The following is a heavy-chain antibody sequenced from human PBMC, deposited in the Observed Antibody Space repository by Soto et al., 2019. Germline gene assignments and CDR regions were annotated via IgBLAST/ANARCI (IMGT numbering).Heavy chain of an antibody. V-gene: IGHV1-18*04. D-gene: IGHD3-9*01. Sequence: QVQLVQSGAEVKKPGASVKVSCKASGYTFTSYGISWVRQAPGQGLEWMGWISAYNGNTNYVQKLQGRVTMTTDTSTSTAYMELRSLRSDDTAVYYCARVPAYYDILTGYYYFDYWGQGTLVTVSS. CDR2: ISAYNGNT. J-gene: IGHJ4*02. CDR1: GYTFTSYG. CDR3: ARVPAYYDILTGYYYFDY.